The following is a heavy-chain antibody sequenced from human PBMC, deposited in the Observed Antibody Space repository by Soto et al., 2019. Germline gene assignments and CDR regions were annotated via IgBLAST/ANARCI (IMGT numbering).Heavy chain of an antibody. D-gene: IGHD2-15*01. Sequence: EVQLVESGGGLVQPGGSLKLSCAASGFTFSGSAIHWVRQTSGKGLEWVGRIRSKAHTYATAYAASVTGRFTISRDDSENTAFLQMNTLKPDDTAVYFCTSSQGRDFDYWGQGTLGTVSS. CDR2: IRSKAHTYAT. CDR3: TSSQGRDFDY. V-gene: IGHV3-73*01. CDR1: GFTFSGSA. J-gene: IGHJ4*02.